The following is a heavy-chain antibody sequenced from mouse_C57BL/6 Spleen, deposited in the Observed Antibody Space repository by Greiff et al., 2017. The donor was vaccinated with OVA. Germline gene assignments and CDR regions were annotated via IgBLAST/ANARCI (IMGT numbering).Heavy chain of an antibody. Sequence: EVMLVESEGGLVQPGSSMKLSCTASGFTFSDYYMAWVRQVPEKGLEWVANINYDGSSTYYLDSLKSRFIISRDNAKNILYLQMSSLKSEDTATYYCARDKGITTEGYFDVWGTGTTVTVSS. D-gene: IGHD1-1*01. J-gene: IGHJ1*03. CDR3: ARDKGITTEGYFDV. V-gene: IGHV5-16*01. CDR1: GFTFSDYY. CDR2: INYDGSST.